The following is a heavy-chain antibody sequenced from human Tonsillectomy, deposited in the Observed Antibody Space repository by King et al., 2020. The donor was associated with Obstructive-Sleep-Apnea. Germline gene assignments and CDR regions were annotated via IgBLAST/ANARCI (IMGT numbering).Heavy chain of an antibody. CDR1: GFTFDDYA. J-gene: IGHJ4*02. V-gene: IGHV3-9*01. Sequence: QLVQSGGGLVQPGRSLRLSCAASGFTFDDYAMHWVRQAPREGLEWVSGISWNSGSVGYADSVKGRFTISRDNAKNSLYLQMNSLRAEDTALYYCAKDVVPAAPSAYYFDYWGQGTLVTVSS. CDR3: AKDVVPAAPSAYYFDY. CDR2: ISWNSGSV. D-gene: IGHD2-2*01.